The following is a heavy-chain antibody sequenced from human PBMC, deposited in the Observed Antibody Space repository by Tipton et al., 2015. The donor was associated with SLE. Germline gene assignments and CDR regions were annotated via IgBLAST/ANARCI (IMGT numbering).Heavy chain of an antibody. D-gene: IGHD5-24*01. Sequence: SLRLSCAASGFTFSSFAMSWVRQAPGKGLECVSLIYSGDTTYYADSVKGRFTISRDNAKNSLYLQMNSLRAEDTAVYYCARYRWLQAPYDYWGQGTLVTVSS. CDR1: GFTFSSFA. CDR2: IYSGDTT. V-gene: IGHV3-21*01. J-gene: IGHJ4*02. CDR3: ARYRWLQAPYDY.